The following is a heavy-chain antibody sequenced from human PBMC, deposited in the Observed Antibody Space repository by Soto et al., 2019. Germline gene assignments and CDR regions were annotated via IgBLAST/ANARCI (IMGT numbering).Heavy chain of an antibody. Sequence: QVQLVQSGAEVKKPGSSVKVSCKASGDTFSSYAISWVRQAPGQGLEWMGGIIPIFGTANYAQKFKGRVTITADKSTSTAYMELISLRSEDTAMYYCARGWYYYDSSGYAFDYWGQGTQDTVSS. CDR1: GDTFSSYA. J-gene: IGHJ4*02. CDR3: ARGWYYYDSSGYAFDY. D-gene: IGHD3-22*01. V-gene: IGHV1-69*06. CDR2: IIPIFGTA.